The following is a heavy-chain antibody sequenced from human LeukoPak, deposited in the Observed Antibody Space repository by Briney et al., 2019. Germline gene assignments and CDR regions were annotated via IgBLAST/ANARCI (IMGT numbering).Heavy chain of an antibody. CDR2: INHSGST. V-gene: IGHV4-34*01. CDR1: GGSLSGYY. Sequence: SSETLSLTCAVYGGSLSGYYWSWIRQPPGKGLEWIGEINHSGSTNYNPSLKSRVTISVDTSKNQFSLKLSSVTAADTAVYYCARFRVRNKRAAAGPDYWGQGTLVTVSS. D-gene: IGHD6-13*01. CDR3: ARFRVRNKRAAAGPDY. J-gene: IGHJ4*02.